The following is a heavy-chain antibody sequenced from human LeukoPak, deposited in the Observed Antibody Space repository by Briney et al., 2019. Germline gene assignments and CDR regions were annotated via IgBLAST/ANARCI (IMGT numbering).Heavy chain of an antibody. J-gene: IGHJ4*02. D-gene: IGHD3-10*01. V-gene: IGHV1-18*01. CDR1: GYTFTSYG. CDR3: ARVETYYCGSGSYYPRGYFDY. Sequence: ASVKVSCKASGYTFTSYGISWVRQAPGQGLEWMGWISAYNGNTNYAQKLQGRVTMTTDTSTSTAYMELRSLRSDDTAVYYCARVETYYCGSGSYYPRGYFDYWGQGTWSPSPQ. CDR2: ISAYNGNT.